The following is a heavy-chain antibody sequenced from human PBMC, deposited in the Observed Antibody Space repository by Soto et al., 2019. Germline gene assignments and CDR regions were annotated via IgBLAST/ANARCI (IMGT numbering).Heavy chain of an antibody. CDR3: AADWRPYYYRIMGYFDL. J-gene: IGHJ2*01. CDR2: IVVGSGNT. Sequence: QMQLVQSGPEVKKPGTSVKVSCKASGFTFTSSAVQWVRQARGQRLEWIGWIVVGSGNTNYAQKFQERVTITRDMSTSTAYMELSSLRSEDTAVYYCAADWRPYYYRIMGYFDLWGRGTLVTVSS. V-gene: IGHV1-58*01. D-gene: IGHD3-10*01. CDR1: GFTFTSSA.